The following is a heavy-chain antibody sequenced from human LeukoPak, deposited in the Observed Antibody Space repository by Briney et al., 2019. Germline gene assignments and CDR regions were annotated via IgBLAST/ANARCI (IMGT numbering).Heavy chain of an antibody. CDR1: GVSISSYY. V-gene: IGHV4-59*01. CDR3: ERSSTMVRGVTAHFDY. Sequence: SETLSLTCTVSGVSISSYYWSWIRQPPGKGREWSGYIYYSGGTHYNPSLKSRVTISVDTTKNQCSLKLSSLTAADTAMYYCERSSTMVRGVTAHFDYGGQGTLVTVSS. J-gene: IGHJ4*02. D-gene: IGHD3-10*01. CDR2: IYYSGGT.